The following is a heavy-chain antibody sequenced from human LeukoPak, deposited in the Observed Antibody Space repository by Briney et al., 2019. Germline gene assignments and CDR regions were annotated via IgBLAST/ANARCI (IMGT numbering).Heavy chain of an antibody. CDR1: GGSFSGYY. CDR2: INHSGST. D-gene: IGHD3-16*02. J-gene: IGHJ5*02. Sequence: SETLSLTCAVDGGSFSGYYWSWIRQPPGKGLEWIGEINHSGSTNYNPSLKSLVTISVDTSKNQFSLKLSSVTAADTAVYYCARGSSTDYVWGGYRFHGWFDPWGQGTLVTVSS. V-gene: IGHV4-34*01. CDR3: ARGSSTDYVWGGYRFHGWFDP.